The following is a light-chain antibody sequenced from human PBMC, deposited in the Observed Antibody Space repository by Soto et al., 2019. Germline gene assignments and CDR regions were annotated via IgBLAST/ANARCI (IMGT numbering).Light chain of an antibody. V-gene: IGKV3-15*01. CDR1: ETLISF. J-gene: IGKJ2*01. CDR3: QKYNNWPFT. Sequence: EIVLTQSPATLSVSPGERATLSCRASETLISFLAWYQQKPGQAPRLLIYGASTRATGVPARFSGSGSATDFTLTISSLQSEDFAVYYCQKYNNWPFTVGQGTKLEIK. CDR2: GAS.